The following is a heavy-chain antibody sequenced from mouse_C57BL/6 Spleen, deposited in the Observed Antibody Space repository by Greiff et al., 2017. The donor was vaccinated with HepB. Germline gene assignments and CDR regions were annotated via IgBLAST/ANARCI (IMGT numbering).Heavy chain of an antibody. J-gene: IGHJ2*01. D-gene: IGHD2-4*01. CDR2: IDPYDSYT. CDR1: GYTFPSYW. CDR3: ARFDYDSYYFDY. V-gene: IGHV1-50*01. Sequence: QVQLQQPGAELVKPGASVKLSCKASGYTFPSYWMQWVKQRPGKGLEWIGEIDPYDSYTNYNQKFKDKATLTVDTSSSTAYMQLSSLTSEDSAVYYCARFDYDSYYFDYWGQGTTLTVSS.